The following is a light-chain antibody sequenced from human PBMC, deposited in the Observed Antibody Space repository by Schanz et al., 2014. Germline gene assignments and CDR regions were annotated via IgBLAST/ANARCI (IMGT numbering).Light chain of an antibody. CDR2: AAS. CDR3: QHYYNWPPWA. Sequence: EIVLTQSPATLSVSPGERATLSCRASQSVSSNLAWYQHKPGQAPRLLIYAASFRASGIPARFSGSGSGTEFTLTISSLQSEDFAVYFCQHYYNWPPWAFGQGTKVEIK. V-gene: IGKV3D-15*01. CDR1: QSVSSN. J-gene: IGKJ1*01.